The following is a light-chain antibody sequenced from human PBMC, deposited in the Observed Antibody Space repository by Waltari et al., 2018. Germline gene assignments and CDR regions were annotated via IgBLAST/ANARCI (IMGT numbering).Light chain of an antibody. Sequence: DVVMTQSPLSLSVTLGQPASISCKSSQSLVHSDGKTNLNWYQQRPGQAPRSIRYKVSNRDSGVPDRFSGRGSGADFTLKISSVEAEDVGVYCCMQGTHWPPWTFGQGTKVEIK. V-gene: IGKV2-30*02. CDR1: QSLVHSDGKTN. J-gene: IGKJ1*01. CDR2: KVS. CDR3: MQGTHWPPWT.